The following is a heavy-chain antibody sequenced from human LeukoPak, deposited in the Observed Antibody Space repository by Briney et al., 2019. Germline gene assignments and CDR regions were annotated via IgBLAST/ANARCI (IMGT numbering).Heavy chain of an antibody. Sequence: GGSLRLSCAASGFTFSIYVMSWVRQVPGKGLEWVSTLSGRGGNSYYADSVKGRFTVSRDNSKNTLYLQMNSLRAEDTAVYYCAKDGGLWVSAHWGDSWGRGTLVTVSS. CDR1: GFTFSIYV. CDR2: LSGRGGNS. J-gene: IGHJ4*02. CDR3: AKDGGLWVSAHWGDS. V-gene: IGHV3-23*01. D-gene: IGHD7-27*01.